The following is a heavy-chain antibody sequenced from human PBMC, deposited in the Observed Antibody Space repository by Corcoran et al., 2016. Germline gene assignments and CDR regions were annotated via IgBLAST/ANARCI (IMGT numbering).Heavy chain of an antibody. Sequence: EVQRVESGGGLIQPGGSLRLSCAASGFTVSSNYMSRVRQAPGKGLEWVSVIYSGGSTYYADSVKGRFTISRDNSKNTLYLQMNSLRAEDTAVYFCARPTKRSSWSDYYYYDGMDVWGQGTTVTVSS. J-gene: IGHJ6*02. CDR1: GFTVSSNY. V-gene: IGHV3-53*01. CDR2: IYSGGST. CDR3: ARPTKRSSWSDYYYYDGMDV. D-gene: IGHD6-13*01.